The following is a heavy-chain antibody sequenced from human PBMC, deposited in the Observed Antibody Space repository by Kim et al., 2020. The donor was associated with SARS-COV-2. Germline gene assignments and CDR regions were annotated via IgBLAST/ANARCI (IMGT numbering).Heavy chain of an antibody. V-gene: IGHV3-73*01. J-gene: IGHJ3*02. D-gene: IGHD1-1*01. CDR3: TRGIPPTWERCAFDI. Sequence: GGSLRLSCTASGFTFSGSAVHWVRQAPGKGLEWVGRISSDANIYATAYAASGKGRFIIARLDTENSAYLHMDSLEPEATAVYYSTRGIPPTWERCAFDIWGQG. CDR1: GFTFSGSA. CDR2: ISSDANIYAT.